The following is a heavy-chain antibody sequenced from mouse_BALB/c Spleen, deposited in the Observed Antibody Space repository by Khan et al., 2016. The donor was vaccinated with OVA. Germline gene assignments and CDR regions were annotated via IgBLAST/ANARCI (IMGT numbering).Heavy chain of an antibody. CDR1: GYTFTAYD. D-gene: IGHD1-1*01. V-gene: IGHV1S56*01. CDR3: GRGGLRGVAMDY. CDR2: IYPGDGST. J-gene: IGHJ4*01. Sequence: QVQLQQSGPELVKPGALVKISCKASGYTFTAYDINWVKQRPGQGLEWIGWIYPGDGSTKYHENFKGKATLTADLYSNPAHMQLSSLTSEKSAVYCGGRGGLRGVAMDYWGQGTSGAVSS.